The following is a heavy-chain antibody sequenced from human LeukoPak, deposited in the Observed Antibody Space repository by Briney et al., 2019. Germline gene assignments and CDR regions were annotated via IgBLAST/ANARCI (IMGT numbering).Heavy chain of an antibody. CDR2: INTNTGNP. V-gene: IGHV7-4-1*02. Sequence: ASVKVSCKASGYTFTSYAMNWVRQAPGQGLEWVGWINTNTGNPTYAQGFTGRFVFSLDTSVSTAYLQISSLKAEDTAVYYCARDLYRRYSSGWSSPFDYWGQGTLVTVSS. CDR3: ARDLYRRYSSGWSSPFDY. J-gene: IGHJ4*02. CDR1: GYTFTSYA. D-gene: IGHD6-19*01.